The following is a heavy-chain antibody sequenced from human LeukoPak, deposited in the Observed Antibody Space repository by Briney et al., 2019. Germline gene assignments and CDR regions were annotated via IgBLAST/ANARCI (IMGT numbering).Heavy chain of an antibody. V-gene: IGHV4-34*01. J-gene: IGHJ3*02. Sequence: SSETLSLTCAVYGGSFSGYYWSWIRQPPGKGLEWIGEINHSGSTNYNPSLKSRVTISVDTSKNQFSLKLSSVTAADTAVYYCAKPARTDAFDIWGQGTMITVSS. CDR1: GGSFSGYY. CDR3: AKPARTDAFDI. D-gene: IGHD1-14*01. CDR2: INHSGST.